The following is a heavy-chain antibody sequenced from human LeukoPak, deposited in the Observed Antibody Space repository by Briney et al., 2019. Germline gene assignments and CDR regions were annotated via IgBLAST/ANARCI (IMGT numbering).Heavy chain of an antibody. CDR3: AKDLTRYYDSSGYYDY. Sequence: VGSLRLSCAAPGFTFSSFAMNWVRPAPGKGLEWVSAISHSGGSTYYADSVKGRFTISRDNSKNTLYLQMISLRAEDTAVYYCAKDLTRYYDSSGYYDYWGQGTLVTVSS. J-gene: IGHJ4*02. D-gene: IGHD3-22*01. CDR1: GFTFSSFA. V-gene: IGHV3-23*01. CDR2: ISHSGGST.